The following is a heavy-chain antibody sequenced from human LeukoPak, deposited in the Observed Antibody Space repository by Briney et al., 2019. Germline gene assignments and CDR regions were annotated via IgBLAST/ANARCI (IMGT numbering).Heavy chain of an antibody. CDR1: GDSISDYY. CDR3: ARAGRSSRNWFDS. V-gene: IGHV4-4*07. D-gene: IGHD6-13*01. CDR2: IHTSGST. Sequence: SETLSLTCTVSGDSISDYYWSWIRQPAGKGLEWIGRIHTSGSTNYNPSLKSRVTMSVATSKNQFSLKVNSVTAADTAVCYCARAGRSSRNWFDSWGQGTLVSVSS. J-gene: IGHJ5*01.